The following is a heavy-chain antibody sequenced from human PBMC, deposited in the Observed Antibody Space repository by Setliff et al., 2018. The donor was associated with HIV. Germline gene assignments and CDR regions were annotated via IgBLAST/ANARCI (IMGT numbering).Heavy chain of an antibody. Sequence: SQTLSRTCAISGDSVSSNSAAWNWIRKSPSRGIEWLGRTYYRSKWYNDYAVSVKSRIPINPETSKNQFSLQLNSVTPEDTAVYYCARGGDWDDNYYMDVWGKGTTVTVSS. CDR2: TYYRSKWYN. CDR3: ARGGDWDDNYYMDV. D-gene: IGHD2-21*02. V-gene: IGHV6-1*01. CDR1: GDSVSSNSAA. J-gene: IGHJ6*03.